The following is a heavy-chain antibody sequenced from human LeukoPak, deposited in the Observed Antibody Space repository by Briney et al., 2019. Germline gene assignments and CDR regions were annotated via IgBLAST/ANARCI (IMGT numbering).Heavy chain of an antibody. CDR3: ASSSSSDYYYYYMDV. Sequence: PGGSLRLSCAATGFTVSINYMSWVRQAPGKGLEWVSVIYSGGSTYYADSVKGRFTISRDNSKNTLYLQMNSLRAEDTAVYYCASSSSSDYYYYYMDVWGKGTTVTVSS. CDR2: IYSGGST. V-gene: IGHV3-66*02. D-gene: IGHD6-6*01. CDR1: GFTVSINY. J-gene: IGHJ6*03.